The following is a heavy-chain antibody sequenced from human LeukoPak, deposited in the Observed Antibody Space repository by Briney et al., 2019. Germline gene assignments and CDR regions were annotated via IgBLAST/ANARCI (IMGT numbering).Heavy chain of an antibody. CDR2: INWNGGST. D-gene: IGHD1-26*01. V-gene: IGHV3-20*04. CDR3: ARSTRTSRKFDP. J-gene: IGHJ5*02. Sequence: GGSLRLSCAASGFTFSSYGMNWVRQAPGKGLEWVSGINWNGGSTGYADSVKGRFTISRDNAKNSLYLQMNSLRAEDTALYYCARSTRTSRKFDPWGQGTLVTVSS. CDR1: GFTFSSYG.